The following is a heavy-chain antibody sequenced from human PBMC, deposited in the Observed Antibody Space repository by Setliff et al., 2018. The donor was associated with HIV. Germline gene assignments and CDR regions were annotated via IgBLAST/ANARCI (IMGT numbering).Heavy chain of an antibody. Sequence: SETLSLTCTVSGGSVGSSSYYWAWIRQPPGKGLEWIGSIYYTGNTKYNPSLESRVTFSIDTSENQFSLRLASVTAADTAIYYCARGHDNKYYYFYYMDVWGKGTTVTVSS. J-gene: IGHJ6*03. CDR2: IYYTGNT. CDR1: GGSVGSSSYY. V-gene: IGHV4-39*07. D-gene: IGHD3-9*01. CDR3: ARGHDNKYYYFYYMDV.